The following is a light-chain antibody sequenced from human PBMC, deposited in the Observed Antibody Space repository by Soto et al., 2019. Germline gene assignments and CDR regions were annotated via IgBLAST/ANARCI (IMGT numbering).Light chain of an antibody. CDR3: QQYYSYPRT. CDR2: AAS. Sequence: AIRMTQSPSSLSASTGDRVTITCRARQDISSYLAWYQQKPGKAPKFLIYAASTLQSGVPSRFSGSGSGTDFTLTISCLQSEDFATYYCQQYYSYPRTFGQGTKVEIK. V-gene: IGKV1-8*01. J-gene: IGKJ1*01. CDR1: QDISSY.